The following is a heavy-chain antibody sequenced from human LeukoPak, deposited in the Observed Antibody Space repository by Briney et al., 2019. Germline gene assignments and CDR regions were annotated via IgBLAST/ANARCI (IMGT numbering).Heavy chain of an antibody. CDR1: GDFVSSSSYY. J-gene: IGHJ1*01. CDR3: ARRRYYDSTGYFE. Sequence: SETLSLTCTVSGDFVSSSSYYWGWIRQPPGKGLEWIGDIYYTGKTYYNPSLKSRVFISIDTSRNYFSLNLNFVTAADTAVYYCARRRYYDSTGYFEWGRGSLVTVSS. CDR2: IYYTGKT. D-gene: IGHD3-22*01. V-gene: IGHV4-39*02.